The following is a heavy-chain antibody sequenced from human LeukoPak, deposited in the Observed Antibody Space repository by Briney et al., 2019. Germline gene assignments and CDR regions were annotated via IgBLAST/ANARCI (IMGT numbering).Heavy chain of an antibody. CDR2: IYSGGST. CDR3: AREQLVQVAFDI. Sequence: GGSLRLSCAASGFTFSNYAMGWVRQAPGKGLEWVSVIYSGGSTYYADSVKGRFTISRHNSKNTLYLQMNSLRAEDTAVYYCAREQLVQVAFDIWGQGTMVTVSS. V-gene: IGHV3-53*04. J-gene: IGHJ3*02. CDR1: GFTFSNYA. D-gene: IGHD6-6*01.